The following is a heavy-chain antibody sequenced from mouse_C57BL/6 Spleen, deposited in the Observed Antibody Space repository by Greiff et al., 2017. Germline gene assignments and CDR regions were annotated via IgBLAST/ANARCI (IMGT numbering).Heavy chain of an antibody. CDR3: ARERSYYDYLFAY. J-gene: IGHJ3*01. D-gene: IGHD2-4*01. CDR2: IDPSDSYT. V-gene: IGHV1-50*01. CDR1: GYTFTSYW. Sequence: VQLQQSGAELVKPGASVKLSCKSSGYTFTSYWMQWVKQRPGQGLEWIGEIDPSDSYTNYNQQFKGQATLTVDTSSSTAYMQLSSLTSEDAAVDYWARERSYYDYLFAYWGQGTLVTVSA.